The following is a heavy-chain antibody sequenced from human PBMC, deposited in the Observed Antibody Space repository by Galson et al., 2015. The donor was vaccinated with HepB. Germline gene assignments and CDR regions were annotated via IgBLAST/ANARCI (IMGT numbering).Heavy chain of an antibody. V-gene: IGHV1-18*04. CDR1: GYTFTTYG. CDR2: ISLYNGNT. CDR3: ARVDGDYLLDY. D-gene: IGHD4-17*01. Sequence: SVKVSCKASGYTFTTYGISWVRWVRQAPGQGLEWMGWISLYNGNTNCAQKLQGRVTMTTDISTSTAYMELRSLRSDDTAVYYCARVDGDYLLDYWGQGTLVTVSS. J-gene: IGHJ4*02.